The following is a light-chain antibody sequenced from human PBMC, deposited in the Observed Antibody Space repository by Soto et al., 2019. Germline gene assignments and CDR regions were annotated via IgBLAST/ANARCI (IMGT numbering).Light chain of an antibody. J-gene: IGKJ5*01. V-gene: IGKV1-9*01. CDR2: AAS. CDR1: QGISNY. CDR3: QQLNSYPIT. Sequence: PFTQYSSSLSASVGDRVTITCRASQGISNYLAWYQQRPGKAPKLLIYAASTLQSGVPSRFSGSGSATDFTLTISSLQPEDFATYYCQQLNSYPITFGQGTRLENK.